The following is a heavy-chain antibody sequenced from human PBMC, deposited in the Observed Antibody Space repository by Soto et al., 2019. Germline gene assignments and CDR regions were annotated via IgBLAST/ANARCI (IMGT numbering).Heavy chain of an antibody. CDR2: FYYSGST. CDR3: AREAALVPAYNWFDP. D-gene: IGHD3-16*01. Sequence: SETLSLTCTVSGGSISSGDYYWSWIRQPPGKGLEWIGYFYYSGSTCYNPSLKSRVTISVDTSKNQFSLKLSSVTAADTAVYYCAREAALVPAYNWFDPWGQGTLVTVSS. CDR1: GGSISSGDYY. V-gene: IGHV4-30-4*01. J-gene: IGHJ5*02.